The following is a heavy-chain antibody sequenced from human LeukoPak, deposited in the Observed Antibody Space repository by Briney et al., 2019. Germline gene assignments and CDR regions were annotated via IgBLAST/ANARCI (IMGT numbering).Heavy chain of an antibody. CDR2: ISGSGDST. V-gene: IGHV3-23*01. D-gene: IGHD3-3*01. J-gene: IGHJ4*02. Sequence: GGSLRLSCAASGFTVSRNYITWVRQAPGKGLEWVSAISGSGDSTYYADSVKGRFTISRDNSKNTLYLQMNSLRAEDTAVYYCAKGILVGAFRSGYQTIDYWGQGTLVTVSS. CDR3: AKGILVGAFRSGYQTIDY. CDR1: GFTVSRNY.